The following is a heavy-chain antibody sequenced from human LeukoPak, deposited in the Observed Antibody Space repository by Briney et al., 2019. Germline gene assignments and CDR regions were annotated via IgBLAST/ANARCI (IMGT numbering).Heavy chain of an antibody. CDR1: GYSFTSYW. D-gene: IGHD5-18*01. CDR2: IYPGDSDT. Sequence: GESLKISCKGSGYSFTSYWIGWVRQMPGKGLEWMGIIYPGDSDTRYSPSFQGQVTISADKSISTAYLQWSSLKASDTAMYYCARLPRPGYSYGYISYWGQGTLVTVSS. V-gene: IGHV5-51*01. J-gene: IGHJ4*02. CDR3: ARLPRPGYSYGYISY.